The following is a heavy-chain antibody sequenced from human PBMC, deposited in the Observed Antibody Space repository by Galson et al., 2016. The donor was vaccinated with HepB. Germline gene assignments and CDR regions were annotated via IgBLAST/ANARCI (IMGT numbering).Heavy chain of an antibody. D-gene: IGHD2-21*02. Sequence: PLSLTCTVSDGSISSLNYQWSWIRQPAGKGLEWIGRVHSDGTIIYNPSVRSRVTISVDTSTHQFHLNLRSVTVADTAVYYCARDRRVTPPDYWGQGTLVTVSS. J-gene: IGHJ4*02. V-gene: IGHV4-61*02. CDR2: VHSDGTI. CDR1: DGSISSLNYQ. CDR3: ARDRRVTPPDY.